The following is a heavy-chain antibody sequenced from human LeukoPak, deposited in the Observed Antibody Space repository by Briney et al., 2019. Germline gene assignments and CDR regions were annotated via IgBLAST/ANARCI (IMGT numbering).Heavy chain of an antibody. J-gene: IGHJ6*03. CDR2: MSGSGYYT. V-gene: IGHV3-23*01. CDR3: AKMEGQRLYDYCMDV. Sequence: GGSLRLSCAASGFTVSSNYMSWVRQAPGKGLEWVSAMSGSGYYTYYVESVKGRFTISRDNSKNTLYLHMNSLRADDTALYYCAKMEGQRLYDYCMDVWGRGTTVTVSS. CDR1: GFTVSSNY. D-gene: IGHD3-3*01.